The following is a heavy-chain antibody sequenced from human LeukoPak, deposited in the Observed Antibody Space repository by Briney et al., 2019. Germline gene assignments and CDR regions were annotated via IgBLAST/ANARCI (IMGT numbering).Heavy chain of an antibody. CDR2: IYSGGST. J-gene: IGHJ6*03. Sequence: GGSLRLSCAASGLTVSSNYMSWVRQAPGKGLEWVSVIYSGGSTYYADSVKGRFTISRDNSKNTLYLQMNSLRAEDTAVYYCAKWDESDYYYYYYMDVWGKGTTVTVSS. CDR3: AKWDESDYYYYYYMDV. CDR1: GLTVSSNY. V-gene: IGHV3-53*01. D-gene: IGHD1-26*01.